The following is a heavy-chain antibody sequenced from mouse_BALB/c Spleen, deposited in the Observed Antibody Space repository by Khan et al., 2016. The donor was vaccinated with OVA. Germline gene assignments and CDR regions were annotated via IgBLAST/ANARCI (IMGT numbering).Heavy chain of an antibody. V-gene: IGHV1S41*01. CDR3: ARSNYYGSSLYALDY. J-gene: IGHJ4*01. CDR1: GYTFTSYW. Sequence: DLVKPGASVKLSCKATGYTFTSYWINWIKQRPGQGLEWIGRIAPGSGSSSYNELFKGTTILTVDTSSTTAYIQFSSLSSEDSAVYFCARSNYYGSSLYALDYWGQGTYVTVSS. CDR2: IAPGSGSS. D-gene: IGHD1-1*01.